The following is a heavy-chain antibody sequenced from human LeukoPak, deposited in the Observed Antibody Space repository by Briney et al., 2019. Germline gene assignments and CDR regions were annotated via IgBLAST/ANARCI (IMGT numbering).Heavy chain of an antibody. Sequence: PGGSLRLSCAASGFTFCSFGMNWVRQAPGKGLEWVAFIRYDGSNKYYADSVKGRFTISRDNSKNTLYLQMNSLRAEDTAVYYCAKGPFPGFYYMDVWGKGATVTISS. CDR3: AKGPFPGFYYMDV. CDR1: GFTFCSFG. V-gene: IGHV3-30*02. J-gene: IGHJ6*03. CDR2: IRYDGSNK.